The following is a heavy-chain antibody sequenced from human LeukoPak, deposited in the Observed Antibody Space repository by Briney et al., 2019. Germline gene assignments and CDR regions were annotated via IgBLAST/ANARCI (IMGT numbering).Heavy chain of an antibody. J-gene: IGHJ2*01. CDR3: ARDTAYYYDSSRYFDL. D-gene: IGHD3-22*01. V-gene: IGHV4-30-4*01. CDR1: GGSISSGDYY. Sequence: PSQTLSLTCTVSGGSISSGDYYWSWIRQPPGKGLEWIGYIYYSGSTYYNPSLKSRVTISVDTSKNQFSLKLSSVTAADTAVYYCARDTAYYYDSSRYFDLWGRGTLVTVSS. CDR2: IYYSGST.